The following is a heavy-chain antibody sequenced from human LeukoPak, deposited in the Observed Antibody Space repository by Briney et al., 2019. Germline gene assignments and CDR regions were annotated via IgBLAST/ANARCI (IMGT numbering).Heavy chain of an antibody. CDR3: AGSFGDVKMF. CDR1: GLNFRDQW. J-gene: IGHJ4*01. V-gene: IGHV3-7*01. Sequence: GGSLRLSCAGSGLNFRDQWMSWLRQAPEKGPEWVAHIKPDGSEKYYVDSVKGRFIISRDDARNSLSLQMNSLRAEDTAVYYCAGSFGDVKMFWGQGTLVTVSS. CDR2: IKPDGSEK. D-gene: IGHD3-10*01.